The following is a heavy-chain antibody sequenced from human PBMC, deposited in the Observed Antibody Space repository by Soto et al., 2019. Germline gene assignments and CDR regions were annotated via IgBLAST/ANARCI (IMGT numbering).Heavy chain of an antibody. D-gene: IGHD6-6*01. J-gene: IGHJ4*02. CDR3: ARGIYSTSSFFDS. V-gene: IGHV4-30-4*01. CDR1: GDSISTADYY. Sequence: SETLSLTCTVSGDSISTADYYWNWIRQPPGKGLEWIGYIYYSGNTYYIPSLKSRVTISVDTSKNQISLKLNSVTAADAAVYYCARGIYSTSSFFDSWGQGTLVTVSS. CDR2: IYYSGNT.